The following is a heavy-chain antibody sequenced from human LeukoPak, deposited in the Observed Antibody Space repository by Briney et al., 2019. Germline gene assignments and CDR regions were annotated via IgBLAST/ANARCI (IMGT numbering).Heavy chain of an antibody. CDR3: ARDHSSSWFMYGMDV. CDR1: GGSICSYY. J-gene: IGHJ6*04. D-gene: IGHD6-13*01. V-gene: IGHV4-59*01. CDR2: IYYSGST. Sequence: PSETLSLTCTVSGGSICSYYGSWIRHPPGKGLEWLGYIYYSGSTNYNPSLKSRVTISVDTSKNQFSLKLSSVTAADTAVYYCARDHSSSWFMYGMDVWGKGTTVTVSS.